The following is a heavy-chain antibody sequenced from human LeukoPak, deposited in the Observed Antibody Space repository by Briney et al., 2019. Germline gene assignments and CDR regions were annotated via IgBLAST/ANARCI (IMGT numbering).Heavy chain of an antibody. J-gene: IGHJ4*02. CDR1: GFSLSTSGVG. D-gene: IGHD1-26*01. V-gene: IGHV2-5*01. Sequence: SGPTLVKPTQTLTLTCTFSGFSLSTSGVGVGWIRQPPGKALEWLALIYRSDDKRYSPSLKSRLTITKDTSKNQVVLTMTNIDPVDTATYYCVHREGATLYGYWGQGTLVTVSS. CDR3: VHREGATLYGY. CDR2: IYRSDDK.